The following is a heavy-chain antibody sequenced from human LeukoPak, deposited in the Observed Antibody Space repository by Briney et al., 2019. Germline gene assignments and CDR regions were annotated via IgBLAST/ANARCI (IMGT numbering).Heavy chain of an antibody. D-gene: IGHD3-22*01. V-gene: IGHV1-69*06. Sequence: GASVKVSCKASGGTFSSYAISWVRQAPGQGLEWMGGIIPIFGTANYAQKFQGRVTMTEDTSTDTAYMELSSLRSEDTAVYYCATDTTQYYYDSSGYYVKHYYYYYGMDVWGQGTTVTVSS. J-gene: IGHJ6*02. CDR3: ATDTTQYYYDSSGYYVKHYYYYYGMDV. CDR1: GGTFSSYA. CDR2: IIPIFGTA.